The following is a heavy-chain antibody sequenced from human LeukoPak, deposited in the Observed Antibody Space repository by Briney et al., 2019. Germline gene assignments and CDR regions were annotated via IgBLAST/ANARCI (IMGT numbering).Heavy chain of an antibody. CDR2: IFTDGSTT. D-gene: IGHD2-21*02. J-gene: IGHJ5*01. CDR1: EFDFFSYG. Sequence: PGGSLRPSCVASEFDFFSYGMQWVRQAPGKGLVWVSRIFTDGSTTSYADSVKGRFTISRDNAKNTLYLEMKSLRVEDTAVYYCARELPREVTLDSWGQGTLVTVSP. V-gene: IGHV3-74*01. CDR3: ARELPREVTLDS.